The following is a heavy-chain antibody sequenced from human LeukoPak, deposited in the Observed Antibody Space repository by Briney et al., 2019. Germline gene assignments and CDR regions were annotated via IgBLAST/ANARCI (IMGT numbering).Heavy chain of an antibody. V-gene: IGHV3-30*02. D-gene: IGHD3-10*01. Sequence: GGSLRLSCAASGFTFSSYGMHWVRQAPGKGLEWVAFIRYDGSNKYYAASVKGRFTISRDNSKNTLYLQMNSLRAEDTAVYYCAKRRYGSGSYLDYWGQGTLVTVSS. CDR1: GFTFSSYG. CDR2: IRYDGSNK. CDR3: AKRRYGSGSYLDY. J-gene: IGHJ4*02.